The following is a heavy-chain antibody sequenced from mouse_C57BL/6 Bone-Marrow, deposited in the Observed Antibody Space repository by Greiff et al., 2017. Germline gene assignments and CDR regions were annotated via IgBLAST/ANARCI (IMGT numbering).Heavy chain of an antibody. V-gene: IGHV1-82*01. D-gene: IGHD1-1*01. CDR3: ARGGPYYGSSFDY. CDR2: IYPGDGDT. J-gene: IGHJ2*01. Sequence: QVQLKESGPELVKPGASVKISCKASGYAFSSSWMNWVKQRPGKGLEWIGRIYPGDGDTNYNGKFKGKAKLTADKSSSTAYMQLSSLTSEDSAVYFCARGGPYYGSSFDYWGQGTTLTVSS. CDR1: GYAFSSSW.